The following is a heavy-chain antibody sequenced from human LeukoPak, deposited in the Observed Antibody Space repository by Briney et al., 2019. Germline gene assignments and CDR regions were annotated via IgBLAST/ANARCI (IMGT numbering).Heavy chain of an antibody. CDR3: ARGYYDSSDYFHFDY. V-gene: IGHV3-48*02. CDR2: ITSSSNTI. J-gene: IGHJ4*02. D-gene: IGHD3-22*01. Sequence: GGSLRLSCVGSGFTFSSYTMNWVRQAPGKGLEWVSYITSSSNTIYYADSVKGRFTISRDNAKNSLYLQMNSLRDEDTAVYYCARGYYDSSDYFHFDYWGQGTLVTVSS. CDR1: GFTFSSYT.